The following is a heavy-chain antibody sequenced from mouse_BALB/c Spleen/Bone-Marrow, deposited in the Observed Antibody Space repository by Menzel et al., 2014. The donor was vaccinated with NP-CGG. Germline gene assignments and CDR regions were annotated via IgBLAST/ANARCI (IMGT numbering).Heavy chain of an antibody. J-gene: IGHJ4*01. D-gene: IGHD2-1*01. CDR2: ISYSGST. CDR3: ARSGYGNYEVDY. CDR1: GYSITSDYA. V-gene: IGHV3-2*02. Sequence: EVKLMESGPGLVKPSQSLSLTCTVTGYSITSDYAWNWIRQFPGNKLEWMGYISYSGSTSYNPSLKSLISITRDSSKNQFFLQLNSVATEDTATYYCARSGYGNYEVDYWGQGTSVTVSS.